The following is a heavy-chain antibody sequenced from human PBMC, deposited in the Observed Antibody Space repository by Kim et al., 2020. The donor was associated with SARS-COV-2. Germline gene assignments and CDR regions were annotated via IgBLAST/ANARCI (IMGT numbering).Heavy chain of an antibody. CDR2: ISYDGSNK. D-gene: IGHD3-22*01. V-gene: IGHV3-30*18. CDR3: AKETYYYDSSCYYHFDY. Sequence: GGSLRLSCAASGFTFSSYGMHWVRQAPGKGLEWVAVISYDGSNKYYADSVKGRFTISRDNSKNTLYLQMNSLRAEDTAVYYCAKETYYYDSSCYYHFDY. J-gene: IGHJ4*01. CDR1: GFTFSSYG.